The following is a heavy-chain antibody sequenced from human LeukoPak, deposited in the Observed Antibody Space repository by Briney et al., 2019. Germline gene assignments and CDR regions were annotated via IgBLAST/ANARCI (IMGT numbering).Heavy chain of an antibody. CDR1: GYTFTSYY. CDR2: INPSGGST. CDR3: ATGPDASITMVRGVIIWEHYYGMDV. Sequence: GASVKVSCKASGYTFTSYYMHWVRQAPGQGLEWMGIINPSGGSTSYAQKFQGRVTMTRDTSTSTVYMELSSLRSEDTAVYYCATGPDASITMVRGVIIWEHYYGMDVWGQGTTVTVSS. V-gene: IGHV1-46*01. J-gene: IGHJ6*02. D-gene: IGHD3-10*01.